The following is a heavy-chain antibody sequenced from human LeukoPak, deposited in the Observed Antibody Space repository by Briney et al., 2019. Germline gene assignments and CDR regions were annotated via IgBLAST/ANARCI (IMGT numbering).Heavy chain of an antibody. CDR2: ISPYNDHT. CDR1: GFPFTSYG. Sequence: ASVKVSCKTSGFPFTSYGISCVRRAPGQGLEWMGWISPYNDHTNYAQKFQGRVTMSTDTSTTTVHMELRTLRYDDTAVYYCARDSFLIGDRLPFDYWGRGTLVTVSS. D-gene: IGHD7-27*01. V-gene: IGHV1-18*01. J-gene: IGHJ4*02. CDR3: ARDSFLIGDRLPFDY.